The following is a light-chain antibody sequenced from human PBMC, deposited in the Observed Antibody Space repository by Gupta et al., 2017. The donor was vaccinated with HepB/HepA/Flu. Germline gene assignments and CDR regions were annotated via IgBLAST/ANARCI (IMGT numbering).Light chain of an antibody. J-gene: IGLJ2*01. Sequence: HVATQPPPRSMAPGKTARITRGGNNIGSKSVHWYQQKPGQAPVLVIYYDSDRPSGIPERFSGSNSGNTATLTISRVEAGDEADYYCQVWDSSSDRVVFGGGTKLTVL. CDR2: YDS. V-gene: IGLV3-21*04. CDR3: QVWDSSSDRVV. CDR1: NIGSKS.